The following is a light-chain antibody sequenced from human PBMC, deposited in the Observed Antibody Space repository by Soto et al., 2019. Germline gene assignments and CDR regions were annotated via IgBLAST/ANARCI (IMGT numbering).Light chain of an antibody. Sequence: DIQLTQSPSTLSASVGDRVTITCRASQNVNSWVAWYHQKPGKAPKFLIYDASNLESGVPSRFSGRGSGTEFTLTISNLQPDDFATYYCQRYNSNSRTFGQGTSV. CDR2: DAS. J-gene: IGKJ1*01. CDR3: QRYNSNSRT. CDR1: QNVNSW. V-gene: IGKV1-5*01.